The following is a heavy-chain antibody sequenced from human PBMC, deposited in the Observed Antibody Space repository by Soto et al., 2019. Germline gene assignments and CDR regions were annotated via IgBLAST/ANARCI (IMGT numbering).Heavy chain of an antibody. Sequence: QVQLQQWGAGLLKPSETLSLTCAVYGGSFSGYYWSWIRQPPGKGLEWIVEIYHSGSTNYNPSLKSRVTTSLATFQHQFSMKLCSVTAADTAAYYCARARRGWYVDYWGQGTLVTVSS. CDR3: ARARRGWYVDY. J-gene: IGHJ4*02. V-gene: IGHV4-34*01. CDR2: IYHSGST. D-gene: IGHD6-19*01. CDR1: GGSFSGYY.